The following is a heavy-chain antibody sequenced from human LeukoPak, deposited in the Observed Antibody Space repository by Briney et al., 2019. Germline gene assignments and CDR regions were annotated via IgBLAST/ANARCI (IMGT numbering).Heavy chain of an antibody. CDR3: ARVYYASWSGQPLSQHWLDP. Sequence: GGSLRLSCTASGFTFRDYYVTWIRQAPGKGLEWVSYIRSTGSSTAYADSVKGRFAISRDNAKNSLYLQMNGLRVEDTAVYYCARVYYASWSGQPLSQHWLDPWCQGTLVTVSS. J-gene: IGHJ5*02. V-gene: IGHV3-11*04. D-gene: IGHD3-3*01. CDR2: IRSTGSST. CDR1: GFTFRDYY.